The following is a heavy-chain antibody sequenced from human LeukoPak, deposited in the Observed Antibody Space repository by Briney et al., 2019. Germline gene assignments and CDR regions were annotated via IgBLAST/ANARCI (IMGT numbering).Heavy chain of an antibody. D-gene: IGHD2-21*02. J-gene: IGHJ3*02. CDR2: INSDGSST. V-gene: IGHV3-74*03. CDR3: ARDGIHCGGDCYENAFDI. CDR1: GFTFSNYW. Sequence: GGSLRLSCAASGFTFSNYWMHWVRQAPGKGLVWVSRINSDGSSTKYADSVKGRFTISRDNAKNTLYLQMNSLSAEDTAVYYCARDGIHCGGDCYENAFDIWGQGTMATVSS.